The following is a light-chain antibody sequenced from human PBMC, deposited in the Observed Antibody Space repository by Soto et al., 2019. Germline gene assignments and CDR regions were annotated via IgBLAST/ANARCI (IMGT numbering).Light chain of an antibody. CDR1: SSDVGGYNY. Sequence: QSVLTQPASVSGSPGQSITISCTGTSSDVGGYNYVSWYQQRPGKAPKLMIYDVSNRPSGVSNRFSGSKSGNTASLTISGLQAEDEADYYCSSYISSSTLVFGGGTKLTVL. CDR3: SSYISSSTLV. CDR2: DVS. J-gene: IGLJ2*01. V-gene: IGLV2-14*01.